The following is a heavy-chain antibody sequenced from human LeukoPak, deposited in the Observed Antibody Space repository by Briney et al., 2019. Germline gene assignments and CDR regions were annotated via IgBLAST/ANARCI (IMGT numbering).Heavy chain of an antibody. CDR3: ARRGGNEHYYYYMDV. CDR1: GFNFTNYG. Sequence: QPGGSLRLSCAASGFNFTNYGMNWVRQAPGKGLEWISVIGGAGDSIFYTDSVKGRFTISRDNSKNTLYLQMNSLRAEDTAVYYCARRGGNEHYYYYMDVWGKGTTVTVSS. D-gene: IGHD3-10*01. V-gene: IGHV3-23*01. CDR2: IGGAGDSI. J-gene: IGHJ6*03.